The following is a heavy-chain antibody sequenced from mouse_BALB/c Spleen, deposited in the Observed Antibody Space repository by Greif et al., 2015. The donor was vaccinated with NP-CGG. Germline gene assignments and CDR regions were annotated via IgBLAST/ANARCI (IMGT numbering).Heavy chain of an antibody. CDR1: GFAFSSYD. V-gene: IGHV5-12-1*01. D-gene: IGHD1-1*01. CDR3: ARRYYGSSLDY. J-gene: IGHJ2*01. CDR2: ISSGGGST. Sequence: EVKLVESGGGLVEPGGSLKLSCAASGFAFSSYDMSWVRQTPEKRLEWVAYISSGGGSTYYPDTVKGRFTISRDNAKNTLYLQMSSLKSEDTAMYYCARRYYGSSLDYWGQGTTLTVSS.